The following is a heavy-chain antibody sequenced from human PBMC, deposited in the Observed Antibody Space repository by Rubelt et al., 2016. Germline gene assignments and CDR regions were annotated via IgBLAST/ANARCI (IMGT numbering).Heavy chain of an antibody. CDR1: GGSINSSSYY. J-gene: IGHJ5*02. CDR2: IYYSGST. CDR3: ARLMGIAARPEGDPT. V-gene: IGHV4-39*01. D-gene: IGHD6-6*01. Sequence: QLQLQESGPGLVKPSETLSLTCTVSGGSINSSSYYWGWIRQPPGQGLEWIGSIYYSGSTYYNPCLKIRVTRSVDMSKNKFPLKLSYGTGADTAVYYCARLMGIAARPEGDPTWGQGTLVTVSS.